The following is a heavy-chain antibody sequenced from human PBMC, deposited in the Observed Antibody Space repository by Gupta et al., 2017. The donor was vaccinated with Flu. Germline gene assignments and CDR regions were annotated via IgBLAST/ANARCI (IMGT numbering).Heavy chain of an antibody. J-gene: IGHJ4*02. D-gene: IGHD1-26*01. CDR3: AKWEERRGYWGREFDS. CDR2: MGRRGERT. CDR1: GFLFNTYA. Sequence: EVELLESGGGLVQPGGSLRLSCAASGFLFNTYAIIWVRQAPGKGLEWVSGMGRRGERTYYADLEEGGGTSSRENSKDNYKSKRNLRMSRLREEEKDGYYCAKWEERRGYWGREFDSWGQGTLV. V-gene: IGHV3-23*01.